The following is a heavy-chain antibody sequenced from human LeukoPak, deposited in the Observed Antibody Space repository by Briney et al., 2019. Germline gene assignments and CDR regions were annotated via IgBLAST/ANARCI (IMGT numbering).Heavy chain of an antibody. CDR3: ARVYYGSGSTIDY. J-gene: IGHJ4*02. CDR2: IIPILGIA. V-gene: IGHV1-69*04. CDR1: GGTFSSYA. D-gene: IGHD3-10*01. Sequence: GASVKVSCKASGGTFSSYAISWVRQAPGQGLEWMGRIIPILGIATYAQKFQERVTISADKSTSTAYMELSSLRSEDTAVYYCARVYYGSGSTIDYWGQGTLVTVSS.